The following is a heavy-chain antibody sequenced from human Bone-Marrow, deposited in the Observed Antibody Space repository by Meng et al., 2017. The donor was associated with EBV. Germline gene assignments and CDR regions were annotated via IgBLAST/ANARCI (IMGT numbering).Heavy chain of an antibody. V-gene: IGHV4-61*01. Sequence: GRRQEPCPGLVNASETLSLSCPVAGGSVSSGSYYWGWIRQPPGKGLEWIVYIYYSGSTNYNPSLKSRVTISVDTSKNQFSLKLSSVTAADTAVYYCARVALAVAGYFDYWGQGTLVTVSS. J-gene: IGHJ4*02. CDR1: GGSVSSGSYY. CDR3: ARVALAVAGYFDY. CDR2: IYYSGST. D-gene: IGHD6-19*01.